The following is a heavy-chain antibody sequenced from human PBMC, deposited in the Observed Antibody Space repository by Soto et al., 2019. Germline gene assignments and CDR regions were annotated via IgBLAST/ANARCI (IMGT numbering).Heavy chain of an antibody. D-gene: IGHD4-4*01. CDR1: GGSVSSGSYY. CDR2: IYYSGST. Sequence: PSETLSLTCTVSGGSVSSGSYYWIWLRQPPGKGLDWIGYIYYSGSTNYNPSLKSRVTISVDTSKKQFSLKLSSVTAADTAVYYCASDHPDYNDYYYGMDVWGQGTTVTVSS. CDR3: ASDHPDYNDYYYGMDV. V-gene: IGHV4-61*01. J-gene: IGHJ6*02.